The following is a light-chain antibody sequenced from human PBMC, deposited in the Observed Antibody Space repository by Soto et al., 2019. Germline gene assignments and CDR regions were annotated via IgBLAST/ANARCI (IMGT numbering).Light chain of an antibody. V-gene: IGKV3-20*01. CDR1: QNVDSNY. J-gene: IGKJ1*01. CDR2: AAS. CDR3: QQYNNWWT. Sequence: EIVLTPSPGTLSLSPGERATLSCRASQNVDSNYLAWYQQKPGQAPRIIIFAASGRATGIPDRFSGSGSGTDFTLTISSLQSEDFAVYYCQQYNNWWTFGQGTKVDIK.